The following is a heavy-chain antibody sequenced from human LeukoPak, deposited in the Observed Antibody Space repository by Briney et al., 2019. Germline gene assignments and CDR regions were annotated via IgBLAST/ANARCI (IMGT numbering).Heavy chain of an antibody. V-gene: IGHV1-18*01. Sequence: ASVKLSCKASGYTFTSYGISWVRQAPGQGLEWMGWISAYNGNTNYAQKLQGRVTMTTDTSTSTAYMELRSLRSDDTAVYYCARQTHYYYYMDVWGKGTTVTVSS. CDR1: GYTFTSYG. CDR2: ISAYNGNT. J-gene: IGHJ6*03. CDR3: ARQTHYYYYMDV.